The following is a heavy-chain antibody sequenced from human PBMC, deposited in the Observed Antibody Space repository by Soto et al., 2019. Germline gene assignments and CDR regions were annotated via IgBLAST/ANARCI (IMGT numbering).Heavy chain of an antibody. Sequence: SETLSLTCSVSGGSISSYYWSWIRQPPGKGLEWIGYIYYSGSTNYNPSLKSRVTISVDTSKNQFSLKLSSVTAADTAVYYCARRYSSSFEYWGQGTLVTVSS. CDR1: GGSISSYY. J-gene: IGHJ4*02. D-gene: IGHD6-13*01. CDR3: ARRYSSSFEY. CDR2: IYYSGST. V-gene: IGHV4-59*08.